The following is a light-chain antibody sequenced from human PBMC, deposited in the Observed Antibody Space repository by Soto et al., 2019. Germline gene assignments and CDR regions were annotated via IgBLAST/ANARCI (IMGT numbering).Light chain of an antibody. CDR2: AAS. Sequence: DIQMTQSPSSLSASVGDRVTITCRASQTVIKYLNWYQQKPGRAPNLLIYAASRLQSGVPSRFSASGSGTEFTLTISSLQPEDFATYYCQQSYSTLFTFGPWTKVEIK. CDR1: QTVIKY. J-gene: IGKJ3*01. CDR3: QQSYSTLFT. V-gene: IGKV1-39*01.